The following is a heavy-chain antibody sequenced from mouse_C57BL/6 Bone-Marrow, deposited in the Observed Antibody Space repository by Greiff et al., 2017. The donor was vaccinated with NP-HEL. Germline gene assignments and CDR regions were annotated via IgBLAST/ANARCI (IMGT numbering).Heavy chain of an antibody. CDR2: IWSDGST. CDR3: ARGGYDGGDYAGDY. CDR1: GFSLTSYG. Sequence: VQGVESGPGLVAPSQSLSITCTVSGFSLTSYGVHWVRQPPGKGLEWLVVIWSDGSTTYNSALKSRLSISKDNSKSQVFLKMNSLQTDDTAMYYCARGGYDGGDYAGDYWGQGTSVTVSS. V-gene: IGHV2-6*03. J-gene: IGHJ4*01. D-gene: IGHD2-2*01.